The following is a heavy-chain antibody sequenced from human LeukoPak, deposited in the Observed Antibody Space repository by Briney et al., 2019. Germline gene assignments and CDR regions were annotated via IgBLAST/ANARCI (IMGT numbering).Heavy chain of an antibody. D-gene: IGHD3-10*01. CDR1: GYTFTRDA. J-gene: IGHJ6*03. CDR2: IDTITGNP. CDR3: ARKSMVQHMDV. Sequence: ASVKVSCKASGYTFTRDAMNWVRQAPGQGLEYMGWIDTITGNPTYAQGFTGRFVFSLDTSVSTAYLEISSLNAEDSAVYYCARKSMVQHMDVWGKGTTVTVSS. V-gene: IGHV7-4-1*02.